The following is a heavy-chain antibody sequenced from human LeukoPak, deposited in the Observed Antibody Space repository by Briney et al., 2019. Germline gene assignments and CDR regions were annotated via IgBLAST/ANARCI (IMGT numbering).Heavy chain of an antibody. CDR2: ISSSSSYI. V-gene: IGHV3-21*01. D-gene: IGHD6-19*01. Sequence: PGGSLRLSCAASGFTFSSYSMNWVRRAPGKGLEWVSSISSSSSYIYYPDSVKGRLTISRDNSKNSLYLQMNSLRAEDTAVYYCARASSGWAVDLYYFDYWGQGTLVTVSS. J-gene: IGHJ4*02. CDR1: GFTFSSYS. CDR3: ARASSGWAVDLYYFDY.